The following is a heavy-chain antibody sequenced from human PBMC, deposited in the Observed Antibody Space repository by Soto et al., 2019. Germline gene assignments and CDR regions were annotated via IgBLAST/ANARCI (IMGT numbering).Heavy chain of an antibody. D-gene: IGHD3-10*01. CDR2: IIPIFGTP. J-gene: IGHJ4*02. CDR1: GGIFSTYA. CDR3: ARDRDDYCSGNYYNRIDF. V-gene: IGHV1-69*01. Sequence: QVQLVQAGAEVKTPGSSVKVSCKASGGIFSTYAISWLRQAPGQGLEWMGGIIPIFGTPNYAQRFQGRVTITADESTSTAYIELSRLRSEDTDVYYCARDRDDYCSGNYYNRIDFWGQGTLVTVSS.